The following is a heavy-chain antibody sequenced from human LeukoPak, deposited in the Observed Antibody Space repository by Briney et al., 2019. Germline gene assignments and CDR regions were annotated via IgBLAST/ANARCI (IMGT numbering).Heavy chain of an antibody. Sequence: SQTLSLTCTVSGGSISSGSYYWSWIRQPAGKGLEWIGSIYYSGSTYYNPSLKSRVTISVDTSKNQFSLKLSSVTAADTAVYYCARDPPENPYYDSLTSDWGQGSMVTVSS. D-gene: IGHD3-22*01. J-gene: IGHJ3*01. CDR2: IYYSGST. CDR1: GGSISSGSYY. CDR3: ARDPPENPYYDSLTSD. V-gene: IGHV4-61*02.